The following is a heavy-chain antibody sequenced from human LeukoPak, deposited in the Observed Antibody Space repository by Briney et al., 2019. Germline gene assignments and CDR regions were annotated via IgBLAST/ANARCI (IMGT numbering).Heavy chain of an antibody. V-gene: IGHV4-59*12. D-gene: IGHD6-6*01. CDR2: IYYSGST. CDR1: GGSISSYY. J-gene: IGHJ5*02. CDR3: ARDHGTSSSSFFNWFDP. Sequence: SETLSLTCTVSGGSISSYYWSWIRQPPGKGLEWIGYIYYSGSTNYNPSLKSRVTISVDTSKNQFSLKLSSVTAADTAVYYCARDHGTSSSSFFNWFDPWGQGTLVTVSS.